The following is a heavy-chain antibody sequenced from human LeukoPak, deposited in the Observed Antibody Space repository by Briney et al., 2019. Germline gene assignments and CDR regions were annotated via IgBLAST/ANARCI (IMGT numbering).Heavy chain of an antibody. CDR1: GAPTSHFY. CDR3: ARSAEWLRNAFDI. D-gene: IGHD5-12*01. V-gene: IGHV4-59*01. Sequence: SETLSLTCTLSGAPTSHFYWNWLRQPPGKGLECIGYMHNSGSSKHSPSLKSRVTISIDTSKNQFSLQLTSVTAADTAIYYCARSAEWLRNAFDIWGQGTMVSVSS. CDR2: MHNSGSS. J-gene: IGHJ3*02.